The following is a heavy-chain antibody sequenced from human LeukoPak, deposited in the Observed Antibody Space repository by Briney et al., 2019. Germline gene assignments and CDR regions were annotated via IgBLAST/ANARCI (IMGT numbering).Heavy chain of an antibody. Sequence: PSESLSLTCAVYGGSFSGYYWSWIRQPPGKGLEWIGEINHSGSTNYNPSLKSRVTISVDTSKNQFSLKLSSVTAADTAVYYCCSYGLEAFDIWGQGTMVTVSS. CDR3: CSYGLEAFDI. CDR1: GGSFSGYY. CDR2: INHSGST. D-gene: IGHD2-15*01. V-gene: IGHV4-34*01. J-gene: IGHJ3*02.